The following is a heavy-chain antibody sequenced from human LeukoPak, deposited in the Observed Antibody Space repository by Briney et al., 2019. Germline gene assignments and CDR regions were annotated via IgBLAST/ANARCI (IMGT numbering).Heavy chain of an antibody. J-gene: IGHJ6*03. V-gene: IGHV4-4*07. CDR2: IYKSGST. D-gene: IGHD2/OR15-2a*01. Sequence: PSETLSLTCTVSGESINPYYWNWIRQPAGKGLEWIGHIYKSGSTNYNPSLKSRVTISLDTSKNQFSLKLRSVTAADTAVYFCARSFLDYMDLWGKGTTVTVFS. CDR1: GESINPYY. CDR3: ARSFLDYMDL.